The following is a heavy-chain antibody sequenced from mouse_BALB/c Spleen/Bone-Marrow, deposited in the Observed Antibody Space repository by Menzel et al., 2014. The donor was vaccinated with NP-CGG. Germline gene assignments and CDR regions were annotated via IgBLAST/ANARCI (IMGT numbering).Heavy chain of an antibody. Sequence: QVQLQQPGAELVKPGASVKLSCKASGYTFTSYWMHWVKQRPGQGLEWIGEIDPSDSYTNYNQKFKGKATLTVDKSSSTAYMQLSSLTSEDPAVYYRARDSITTVVATDYWGQGTTLTVSS. D-gene: IGHD1-1*01. CDR3: ARDSITTVVATDY. J-gene: IGHJ2*01. V-gene: IGHV1-69*02. CDR1: GYTFTSYW. CDR2: IDPSDSYT.